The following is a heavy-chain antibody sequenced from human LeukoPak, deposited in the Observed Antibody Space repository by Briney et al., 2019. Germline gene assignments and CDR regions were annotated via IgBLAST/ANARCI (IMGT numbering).Heavy chain of an antibody. CDR1: GYTFTSYD. V-gene: IGHV1-8*01. CDR2: MNPNSGNT. D-gene: IGHD3-22*01. Sequence: ASVKVSCKASGYTFTSYDINWVRQATGQGLEWMGWMNPNSGNTGYAQKFQGRVTMTRNTPISTAYMELSSLRSEDTAVYYCVLSNYYDSRRGFDIWGQGTMVTVSS. J-gene: IGHJ3*02. CDR3: VLSNYYDSRRGFDI.